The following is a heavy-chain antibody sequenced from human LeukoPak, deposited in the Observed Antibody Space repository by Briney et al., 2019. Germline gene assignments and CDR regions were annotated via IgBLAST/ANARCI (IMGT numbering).Heavy chain of an antibody. CDR2: ISGSGGST. V-gene: IGHV3-23*01. J-gene: IGHJ4*02. CDR1: GFTFSSYA. D-gene: IGHD6-13*01. CDR3: ADSSWYEIYYFDY. Sequence: GGSLRLSCAASGFTFSSYAMSWVRQAPGKGLEWVSAISGSGGSTHYADSVKGRFTISRDNSKNTLYLQMNSLRAEDTAVYYCADSSWYEIYYFDYWGQGTLVTVSS.